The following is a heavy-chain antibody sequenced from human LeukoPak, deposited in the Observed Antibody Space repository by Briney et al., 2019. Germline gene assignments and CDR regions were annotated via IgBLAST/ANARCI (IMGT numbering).Heavy chain of an antibody. CDR1: GFTFSSYS. Sequence: GGSLRLSCAASGFTFSSYSMNWVRQAPGKGLEWVSYISSSSSTIYYADSVKGRFTISRDNAKNSLYLQMNSLRAEDTAVHYCARDRFYSSSFFDYWGQGTLVTVSS. CDR3: ARDRFYSSSFFDY. D-gene: IGHD6-6*01. J-gene: IGHJ4*02. V-gene: IGHV3-48*01. CDR2: ISSSSSTI.